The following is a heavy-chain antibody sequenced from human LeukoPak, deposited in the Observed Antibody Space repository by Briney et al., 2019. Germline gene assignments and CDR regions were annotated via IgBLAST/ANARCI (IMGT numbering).Heavy chain of an antibody. CDR2: ITGGGDYT. V-gene: IGHV3-23*01. D-gene: IGHD3-16*01. J-gene: IGHJ4*02. Sequence: GGSLRLSCAASGFSFSGYAMGWVRQAPGKGLEWVSAITGGGDYTDYADSVKGRFTISRDNSKNTLYLQMNSLRAEDTAVYYCAGDTPPGGDYYFDYWGQGTLVTVSS. CDR1: GFSFSGYA. CDR3: AGDTPPGGDYYFDY.